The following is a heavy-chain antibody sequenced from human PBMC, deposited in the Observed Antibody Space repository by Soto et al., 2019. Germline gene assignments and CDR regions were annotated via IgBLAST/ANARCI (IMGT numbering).Heavy chain of an antibody. V-gene: IGHV4-39*01. CDR2: IKYSGTT. J-gene: IGHJ3*02. CDR3: ARHGXXXXXXXAFDI. D-gene: IGHD1-26*01. Sequence: GKGLEWIASIKYSGTTFYNPSLKSRVTLSVDTSKNQFALKLSSVTAAETAVYXXARHGXXXXXXXAFDIWGQGTMVTVSS.